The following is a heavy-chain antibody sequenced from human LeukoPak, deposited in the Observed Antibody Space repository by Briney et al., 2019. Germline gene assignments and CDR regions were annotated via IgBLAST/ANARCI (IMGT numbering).Heavy chain of an antibody. Sequence: GGSLRLSCAASGFTFSSYAMSWVRQAPGKGLEWVSAISGSGGSTYYADSVKGRFTISRDNSKNTLYLQMNSLRAEDTAVYYCAKDKGPTRYSSSSRFDYWGQGTLVTVSS. J-gene: IGHJ4*02. CDR3: AKDKGPTRYSSSSRFDY. V-gene: IGHV3-23*01. CDR2: ISGSGGST. D-gene: IGHD6-6*01. CDR1: GFTFSSYA.